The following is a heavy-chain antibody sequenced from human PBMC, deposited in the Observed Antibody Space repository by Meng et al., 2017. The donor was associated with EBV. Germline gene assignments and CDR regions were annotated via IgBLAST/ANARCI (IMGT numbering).Heavy chain of an antibody. Sequence: QGELVQSGAYVEKPGSSVKVSCKASGGTFSSYALSWVRKAPGQGLELMGGIIPIFGTANYAQKFQGRVTITADKSTSTAYMELSSLRSEDTAVYYCARAEIAAAGRLDYWGQGTLVTVSS. V-gene: IGHV1-69*14. CDR2: IIPIFGTA. CDR1: GGTFSSYA. J-gene: IGHJ4*02. CDR3: ARAEIAAAGRLDY. D-gene: IGHD6-13*01.